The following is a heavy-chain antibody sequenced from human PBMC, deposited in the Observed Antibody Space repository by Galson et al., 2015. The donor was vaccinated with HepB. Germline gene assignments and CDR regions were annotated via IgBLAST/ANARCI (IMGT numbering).Heavy chain of an antibody. J-gene: IGHJ3*02. Sequence: SLRLSCAASGFTFDDYGMSWVRQAPGKGLEWVSGINWNGGSTGYADSVKGRFTISRDNAKNSLYLQMNSLRAEDTALYYCARIQYYDISGYSDAFDIWGQGTMVTVSS. CDR3: ARIQYYDISGYSDAFDI. D-gene: IGHD3-22*01. CDR2: INWNGGST. CDR1: GFTFDDYG. V-gene: IGHV3-20*04.